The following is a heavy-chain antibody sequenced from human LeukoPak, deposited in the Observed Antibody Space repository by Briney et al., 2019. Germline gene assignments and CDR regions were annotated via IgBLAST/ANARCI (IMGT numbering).Heavy chain of an antibody. CDR3: ARDSY. J-gene: IGHJ4*02. Sequence: GGSLRLACAASAFTFSSYAMGWVRQAPGKGLEYVSAISSNGGSTYYANSVKGRFTISRDNSKNTLYLQMGSLRAEDMAVYYCARDSYWGQGTLVTVSS. V-gene: IGHV3-64*01. CDR2: ISSNGGST. CDR1: AFTFSSYA.